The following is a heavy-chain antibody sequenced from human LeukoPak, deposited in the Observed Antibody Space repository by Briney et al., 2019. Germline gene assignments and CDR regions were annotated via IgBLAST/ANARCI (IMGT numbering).Heavy chain of an antibody. J-gene: IGHJ4*02. V-gene: IGHV1-46*01. CDR1: GYTFTSYY. D-gene: IGHD4-17*01. CDR2: INPSGGST. Sequence: ASVKVSCKASGYTFTSYYMHWVRQAPGQGLEWMGIINPSGGSTSYAQKLQGRVTMTRDTSTSTVYMELSSLRSEDTAVYYCARDYGDYALDYWGQGTLVTVSS. CDR3: ARDYGDYALDY.